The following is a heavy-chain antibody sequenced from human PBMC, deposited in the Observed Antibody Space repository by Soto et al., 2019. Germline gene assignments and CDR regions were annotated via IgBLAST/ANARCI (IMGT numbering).Heavy chain of an antibody. CDR1: GGSISSSSYY. D-gene: IGHD3-9*01. Sequence: PSETLSLTCTVSGGSISSSSYYWGWIRQPPGKGLEWIGSIYYGGSTYYNPSLKSRVTISVDTSKNQFSLKLSSVTAADTAVYYCASFKDILTGYFVDYWGQGTLVTVSS. J-gene: IGHJ4*02. CDR2: IYYGGST. CDR3: ASFKDILTGYFVDY. V-gene: IGHV4-39*01.